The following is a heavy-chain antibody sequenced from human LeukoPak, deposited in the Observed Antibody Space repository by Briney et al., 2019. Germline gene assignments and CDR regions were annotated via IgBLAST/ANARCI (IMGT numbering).Heavy chain of an antibody. J-gene: IGHJ1*01. D-gene: IGHD3-22*01. CDR3: ARQYNYDRSGPFQY. V-gene: IGHV4-59*08. CDR1: TGSISSYY. CDR2: IYYSGST. Sequence: SETLSLTCTVSTGSISSYYWTWIRQPPGKGLEWIGYIYYSGSTNYNPSLKSRVTISVDTSKNHFSLKLSSVTAADTAVYYCARQYNYDRSGPFQYWGQCTLVTVSS.